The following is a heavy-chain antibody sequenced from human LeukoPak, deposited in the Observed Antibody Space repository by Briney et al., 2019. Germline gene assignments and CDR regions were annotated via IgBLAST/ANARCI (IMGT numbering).Heavy chain of an antibody. CDR2: FSGSGGRT. CDR3: AKVTSSWNYFDY. Sequence: GGSLRLSCAASRFTFSTYAMSWVRQPPGKGLEWVSTFSGSGGRTYYADSVKGRFTISRDNSKNTLYLQMNSLRAEDTAVYYCAKVTSSWNYFDYWGQGAPVTVSS. J-gene: IGHJ4*02. V-gene: IGHV3-23*01. D-gene: IGHD6-13*01. CDR1: RFTFSTYA.